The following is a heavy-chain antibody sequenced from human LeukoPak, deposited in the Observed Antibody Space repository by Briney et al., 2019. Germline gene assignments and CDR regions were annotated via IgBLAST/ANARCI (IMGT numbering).Heavy chain of an antibody. CDR2: INQDGSDK. Sequence: PGGSLRLSCAASGFTFSNYWMDWVRQAPGKGLEWVANINQDGSDKYSVDSVKGRFTISRDNAKNSLYLQMDSLGADDTAVYYCARSYGDYVGYYFDYWGQGTLVTVSS. D-gene: IGHD4-17*01. J-gene: IGHJ4*02. CDR1: GFTFSNYW. V-gene: IGHV3-7*01. CDR3: ARSYGDYVGYYFDY.